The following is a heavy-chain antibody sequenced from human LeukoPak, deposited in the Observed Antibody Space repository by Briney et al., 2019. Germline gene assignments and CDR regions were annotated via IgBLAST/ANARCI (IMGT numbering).Heavy chain of an antibody. Sequence: ASVKVSCKISGYTLTELSMHWIRQAPGKGLEWMGGFDPKDGATVYAQKFQGRLTMTEDTSTATAYMELSSLTSEDTAVYFCYDSTYWGQGTLVTVSS. V-gene: IGHV1-24*01. CDR3: YDSTY. D-gene: IGHD3-22*01. J-gene: IGHJ4*02. CDR2: FDPKDGAT. CDR1: GYTLTELS.